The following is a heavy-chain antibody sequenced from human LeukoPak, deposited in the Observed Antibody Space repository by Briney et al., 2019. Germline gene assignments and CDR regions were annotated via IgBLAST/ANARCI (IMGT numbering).Heavy chain of an antibody. Sequence: PGRSLRLSCAASGFTFSSYGMHWVRQAPGKGLEWVAVISYDGSNKYYADFMKGRFTISRDNSKNTLYLQMNSLRAEDTAVYYCARDRVGATLYFDYWGQGTLVTVSS. CDR3: ARDRVGATLYFDY. D-gene: IGHD1-26*01. V-gene: IGHV3-30*03. J-gene: IGHJ4*02. CDR1: GFTFSSYG. CDR2: ISYDGSNK.